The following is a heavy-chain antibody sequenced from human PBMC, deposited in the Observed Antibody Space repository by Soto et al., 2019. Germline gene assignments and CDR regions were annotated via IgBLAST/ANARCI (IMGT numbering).Heavy chain of an antibody. V-gene: IGHV3-23*01. J-gene: IGHJ4*02. CDR2: ISGSDGST. D-gene: IGHD6-13*01. CDR1: GFTLSSYA. CDR3: AKDRERDAWYEDY. Sequence: PGGSLRLSCVASGFTLSSYAMSWVRQAPGEGLEWVSVISGSDGSTYYADSVKGRFTISRDDSKNTLYLQMNSLRAEDTAVYYCAKDRERDAWYEDYWGQGTLVTVSS.